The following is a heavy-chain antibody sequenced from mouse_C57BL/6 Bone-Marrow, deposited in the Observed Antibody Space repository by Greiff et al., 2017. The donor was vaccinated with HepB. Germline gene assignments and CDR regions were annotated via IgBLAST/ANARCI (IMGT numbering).Heavy chain of an antibody. J-gene: IGHJ3*01. CDR3: AREGLRGFAY. V-gene: IGHV1-82*01. D-gene: IGHD2-4*01. CDR2: MYPGDGDT. Sequence: QVQLQQSGPELVKPGASVKISCKASGYAFSSSWMNWVKQRPGKGLEWIGRMYPGDGDTNYNGKFKGKATLTADKSSSTAYMQLSSLTSEDSAVYFCAREGLRGFAYWGQGTLVTVSA. CDR1: GYAFSSSW.